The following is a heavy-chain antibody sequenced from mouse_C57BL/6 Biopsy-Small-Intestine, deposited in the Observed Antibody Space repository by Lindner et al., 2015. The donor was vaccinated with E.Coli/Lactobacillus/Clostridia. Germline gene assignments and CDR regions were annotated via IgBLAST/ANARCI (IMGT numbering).Heavy chain of an antibody. Sequence: ESGEALVKPGGSLKLSCAASGFTFSTYAMSWVRQTPEKRLEWVAAINSNGGSTYYPDTVKDRFTISRDNAKNTLYLQISSLRSEDTALYCCARHDPFDYGDYDPMELRKGNAMDYWGQGTSVTVSS. J-gene: IGHJ4*01. D-gene: IGHD2-13*01. CDR1: GFTFSTYA. V-gene: IGHV5-6-2*01. CDR2: INSNGGST. CDR3: ARHDPFDYGDYDPMELRKGNAMDY.